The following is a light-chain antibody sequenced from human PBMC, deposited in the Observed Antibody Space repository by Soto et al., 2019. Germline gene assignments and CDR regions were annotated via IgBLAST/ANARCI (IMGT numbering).Light chain of an antibody. J-gene: IGKJ4*01. V-gene: IGKV1-27*01. CDR3: QKFNAVPT. CDR1: QAISNY. CDR2: AAS. Sequence: DIQMTQSPSSLSASVGDRVTITCRASQAISNYLAWYQQKPVKVPTLLIYAASTLQSGVPSRFSGSGSGTDFTLTISSLQPEDAATYYCQKFNAVPTFGGGTKVEI.